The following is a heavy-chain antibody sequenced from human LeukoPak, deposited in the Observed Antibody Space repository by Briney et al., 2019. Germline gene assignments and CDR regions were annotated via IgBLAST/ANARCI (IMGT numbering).Heavy chain of an antibody. CDR1: GGSISSYY. V-gene: IGHV4-59*01. CDR2: VYYSGST. Sequence: SETLSLTCTVSGGSISSYYWSWIRQPPGKGLEWIGYVYYSGSTNYNPSLKSRVTISVDTSKNQFSLKLTSETAADTAVYYCARGDSGSFSQFDCWGQGTLVTVSS. J-gene: IGHJ4*02. D-gene: IGHD1-26*01. CDR3: ARGDSGSFSQFDC.